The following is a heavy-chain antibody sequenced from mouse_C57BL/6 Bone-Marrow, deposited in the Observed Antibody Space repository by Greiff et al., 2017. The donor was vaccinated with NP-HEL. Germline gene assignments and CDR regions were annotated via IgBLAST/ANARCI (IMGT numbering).Heavy chain of an antibody. Sequence: QVQLQQPGAELVKPGASVKLSCKASGYTFTSYWMQWVKQRPGQGLEWIGEIDPSDSYTNYNQKLKGKATLTVDTSSSTAYMQLSSLTSEDSAVYYCARRAHYGSSPYWYFDVWGTGTTVTVSS. CDR1: GYTFTSYW. J-gene: IGHJ1*03. V-gene: IGHV1-50*01. D-gene: IGHD1-1*01. CDR3: ARRAHYGSSPYWYFDV. CDR2: IDPSDSYT.